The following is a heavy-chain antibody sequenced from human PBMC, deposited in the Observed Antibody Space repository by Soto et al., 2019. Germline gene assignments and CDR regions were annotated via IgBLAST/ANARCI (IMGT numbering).Heavy chain of an antibody. Sequence: EVQLVESGGGLVQPGGSLRLSCAASGFTFSNYAMHWVRQAPGKGLEYVSAISSNGGSTYYANSVKGRFTISRDNSKNTLYLKMGSLRAEDMAVYYCARYSNSVADYWGQGTLVTVSS. V-gene: IGHV3-64*01. D-gene: IGHD6-13*01. J-gene: IGHJ4*02. CDR2: ISSNGGST. CDR3: ARYSNSVADY. CDR1: GFTFSNYA.